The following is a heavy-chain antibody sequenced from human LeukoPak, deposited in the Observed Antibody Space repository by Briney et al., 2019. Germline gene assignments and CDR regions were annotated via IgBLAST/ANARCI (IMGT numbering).Heavy chain of an antibody. Sequence: PGGSLRLSCAASGFTFSSYSMNWVRQAPGKGLEWVSSIISSSSYIYYADSVKGRFTISRDNAKNSLYLQMNSLRAEDTAVYYCAELGITMIGGVWGKGTTVTISS. CDR1: GFTFSSYS. D-gene: IGHD3-10*02. V-gene: IGHV3-21*01. J-gene: IGHJ6*04. CDR2: IISSSSYI. CDR3: AELGITMIGGV.